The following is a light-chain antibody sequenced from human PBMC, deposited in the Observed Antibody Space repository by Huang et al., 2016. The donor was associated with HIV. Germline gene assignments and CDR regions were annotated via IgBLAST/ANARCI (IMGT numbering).Light chain of an antibody. CDR3: QQYALSPWT. J-gene: IGKJ1*01. Sequence: EIVLTQSPGTLSLSPGQRLTLSCRASQTVSNDYLAWYQQKPGQSPRLLIYAASTRAAGSPYRFSGSGSATDFILTVSRLEPEDSAVYYCQQYALSPWTFGHGTKVEI. V-gene: IGKV3-20*01. CDR1: QTVSNDY. CDR2: AAS.